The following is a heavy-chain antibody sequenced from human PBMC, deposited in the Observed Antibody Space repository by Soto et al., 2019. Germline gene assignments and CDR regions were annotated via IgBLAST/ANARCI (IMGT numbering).Heavy chain of an antibody. Sequence: PSETLSLTCTVSGGSISSYYWSWIRQPPGKGQEWIGYIYYSGSTNYNPSLKSRVTISVDTSKNQFSLKLSSVTAADTAVYYCARDRGYSYGSYYYGMDVWGQGTTVTVSS. CDR1: GGSISSYY. J-gene: IGHJ6*02. CDR3: ARDRGYSYGSYYYGMDV. D-gene: IGHD5-18*01. V-gene: IGHV4-59*01. CDR2: IYYSGST.